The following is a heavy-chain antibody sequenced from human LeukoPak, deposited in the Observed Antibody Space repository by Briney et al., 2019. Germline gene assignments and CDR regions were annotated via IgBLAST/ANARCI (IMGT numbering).Heavy chain of an antibody. Sequence: SETLSLTCAVYGGSFSGYYWNWIRQPPGKGLEWIGEINHSGSTNYNPSLKSRVTISVDTSKNQFSLKLSSVTAADTAVYYCARGWGAARNWGQGTLVTVSS. CDR1: GGSFSGYY. V-gene: IGHV4-34*01. J-gene: IGHJ4*02. D-gene: IGHD6-6*01. CDR3: ARGWGAARN. CDR2: INHSGST.